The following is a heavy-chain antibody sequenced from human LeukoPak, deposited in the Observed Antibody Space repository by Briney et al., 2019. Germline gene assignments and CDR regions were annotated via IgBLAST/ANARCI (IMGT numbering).Heavy chain of an antibody. CDR1: GFTFSSYS. CDR3: AELGITMIGGV. CDR2: ITTSGSYI. D-gene: IGHD3-10*02. J-gene: IGHJ6*04. Sequence: TGGSLRLSCAASGFTFSSYSMNWVRQAPGKGLEWVSSITTSGSYIYYADSVKGRFTISRDNAKNSLYLQMNSLRAEDTAVYYCAELGITMIGGVWGKGTTVTISS. V-gene: IGHV3-21*01.